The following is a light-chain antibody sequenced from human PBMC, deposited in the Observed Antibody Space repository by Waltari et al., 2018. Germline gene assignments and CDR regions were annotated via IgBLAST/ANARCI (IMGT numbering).Light chain of an antibody. CDR3: QQRSIWLT. CDR2: GSS. V-gene: IGKV3-11*01. J-gene: IGKJ4*01. Sequence: EVVLTQSPATLSLSPGERATLSCRASKSISTYLDWYQQKAGQAHWLLIYGSSNRATGVPARFIGSGSGTDFTLTISNVEPEYFAIYYCQQRSIWLTFGGGTKVDLK. CDR1: KSISTY.